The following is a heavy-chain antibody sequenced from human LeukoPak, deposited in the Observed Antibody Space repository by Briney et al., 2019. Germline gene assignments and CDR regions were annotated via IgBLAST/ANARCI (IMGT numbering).Heavy chain of an antibody. J-gene: IGHJ3*02. V-gene: IGHV1-46*01. CDR1: GYTFTSYY. CDR3: ARDHPSGSYRTPTFDI. D-gene: IGHD1-26*01. Sequence: ASVKVSCKASGYTFTSYYMHWVRQAPGQGLEWMGIINPSGGSTSYAQKFQGRVTMTRDTSISTAYMELSRLRSDDTAVYYCARDHPSGSYRTPTFDIWGQGTMVTVSS. CDR2: INPSGGST.